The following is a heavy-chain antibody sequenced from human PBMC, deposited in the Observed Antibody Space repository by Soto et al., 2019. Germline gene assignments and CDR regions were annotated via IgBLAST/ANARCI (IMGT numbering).Heavy chain of an antibody. CDR3: ASSGSGSWAYYFDY. Sequence: SETLSLTCTVSGGSISSGDYYWSWIRQPPGKGLEWIGYIYYSGSTYYNPSLKSRVTISVDTSKNQFSLKLSSVTAADTAVYYCASSGSGSWAYYFDYRGQGTLVTVSS. V-gene: IGHV4-30-4*01. J-gene: IGHJ4*02. CDR1: GGSISSGDYY. D-gene: IGHD6-13*01. CDR2: IYYSGST.